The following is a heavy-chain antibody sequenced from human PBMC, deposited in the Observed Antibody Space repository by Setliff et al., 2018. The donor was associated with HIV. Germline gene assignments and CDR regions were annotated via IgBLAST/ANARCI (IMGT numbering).Heavy chain of an antibody. CDR2: INPSGGRP. V-gene: IGHV1-46*01. D-gene: IGHD6-19*01. CDR1: GYTFTSYY. CDR3: ARDPRIAVAGTDYYYYMDG. J-gene: IGHJ6*03. Sequence: ASVKVSCKASGYTFTSYYMHWVRQAPGQGLEWMGIINPSGGRPIYAQKYQGRVTMTRDASTSTAYMELGSLRSEDTAVCYCARDPRIAVAGTDYYYYMDGGGKGTTVTVS.